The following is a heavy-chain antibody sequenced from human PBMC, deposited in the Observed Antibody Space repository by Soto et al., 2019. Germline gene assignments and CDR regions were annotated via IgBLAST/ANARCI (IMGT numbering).Heavy chain of an antibody. D-gene: IGHD2-15*01. CDR1: GYTFTNYA. CDR3: ARERAVVVVGLDAFDI. CDR2: ISAGNGNT. V-gene: IGHV1-3*01. J-gene: IGHJ3*02. Sequence: QVQLVQSGAEVKKPGASVKVSCKASGYTFTNYAIHWVRQAPGQRLEWMGWISAGNGNTKYSQQFQGRVTLTRDTSASTAYMEVSSLRSEDTAVYYCARERAVVVVGLDAFDIWGQGTMVTVSS.